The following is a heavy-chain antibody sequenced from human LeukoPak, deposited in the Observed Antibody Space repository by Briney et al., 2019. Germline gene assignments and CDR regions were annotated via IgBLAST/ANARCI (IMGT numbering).Heavy chain of an antibody. CDR1: GFTFSSYS. CDR3: ARDFRAFSGGSCCDAFDI. Sequence: PGGSLRLSCAASGFTFSSYSMNWVRQAPGKGLEWVSSISSSSYIYYADSVKGRLTISRDNAKNSLYLQMNSLRAEDTAVYYCARDFRAFSGGSCCDAFDIWGQGTMVTVSS. J-gene: IGHJ3*02. D-gene: IGHD2-15*01. V-gene: IGHV3-21*01. CDR2: ISSSSYI.